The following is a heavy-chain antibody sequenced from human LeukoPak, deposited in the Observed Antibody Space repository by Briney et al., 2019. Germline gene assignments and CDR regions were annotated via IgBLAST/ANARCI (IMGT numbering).Heavy chain of an antibody. J-gene: IGHJ5*02. V-gene: IGHV4-39*07. Sequence: SETLSLTCSVSGGSISSSNYYWGWIRQPPGKGLEWIGNIYYSGNTYYSPSLKSRLTISVDTSKNQFSLKLSSVTAADTAVYYCARAMGRRWLQPWFDPWGQGTLVTVSS. CDR3: ARAMGRRWLQPWFDP. CDR2: IYYSGNT. D-gene: IGHD5-24*01. CDR1: GGSISSSNYY.